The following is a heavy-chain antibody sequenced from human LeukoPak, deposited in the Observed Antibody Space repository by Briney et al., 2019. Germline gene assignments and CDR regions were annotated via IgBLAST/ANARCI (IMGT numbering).Heavy chain of an antibody. CDR3: ARDRDGPNCYMDV. CDR2: IKSDGTGA. V-gene: IGHV3-74*01. J-gene: IGHJ6*03. D-gene: IGHD5-24*01. Sequence: GGSLRLSCAASGFSFSTYWMVWVREVPEKGLEWVSRIKSDGTGATYAASVSGRFTISRDNAEKTLYLQMNSLRAEDTAIYYCARDRDGPNCYMDVWGKGTTVTVSS. CDR1: GFSFSTYW.